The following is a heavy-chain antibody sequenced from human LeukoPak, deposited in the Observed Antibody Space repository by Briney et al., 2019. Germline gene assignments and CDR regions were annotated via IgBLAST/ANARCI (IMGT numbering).Heavy chain of an antibody. CDR2: ISSSGNTI. V-gene: IGHV3-11*01. D-gene: IGHD6-13*01. CDR1: GFTFSDYY. Sequence: GGSLRLSCAAPGFTFSDYYMSWIRQAPGKGLEWVSYISSSGNTIYYADSVRGRLTISRDNAKNSLYLQMNSLRAEDTAVYYCARPKYSSSWQIFDYWGQGTLVTASS. J-gene: IGHJ4*02. CDR3: ARPKYSSSWQIFDY.